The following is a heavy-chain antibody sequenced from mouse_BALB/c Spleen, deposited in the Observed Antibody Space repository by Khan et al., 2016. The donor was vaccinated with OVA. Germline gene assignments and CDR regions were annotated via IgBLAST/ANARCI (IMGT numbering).Heavy chain of an antibody. CDR3: ARNREPDYFDY. CDR2: IWAGGST. V-gene: IGHV2-9*02. J-gene: IGHJ2*01. CDR1: GFSLTSHG. Sequence: QVQLKESGPGLVAPSQSLSITCTVSGFSLTSHGVHWVRQPPGKGLEWLGVIWAGGSTNYNSALMSRLSISKDSSKSQVFLKMNSLQTDDTVMYYCARNREPDYFDYWGQGTTLTVSS.